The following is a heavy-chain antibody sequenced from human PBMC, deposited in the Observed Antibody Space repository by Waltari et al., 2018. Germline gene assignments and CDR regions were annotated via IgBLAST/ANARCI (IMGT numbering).Heavy chain of an antibody. Sequence: QVHLQESGPGLVKPSETLSLTCSVSGYSISDGYYWGWFRQSPGQALEWIGHIYQSGSTYYRPSPKSRVSISMNTSQNESSLKLSSVTAADTAVYFCAGDIFGGYCNGAPCGDAYWGQGTLVTVSS. CDR3: AGDIFGGYCNGAPCGDAY. V-gene: IGHV4-38-2*02. D-gene: IGHD2-15*01. J-gene: IGHJ4*02. CDR2: IYQSGST. CDR1: GYSISDGYY.